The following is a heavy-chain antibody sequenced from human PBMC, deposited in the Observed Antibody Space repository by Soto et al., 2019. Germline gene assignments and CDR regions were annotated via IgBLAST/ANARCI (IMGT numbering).Heavy chain of an antibody. J-gene: IGHJ4*02. CDR1: GFTFTRYS. V-gene: IGHV3-21*06. CDR2: ISSTTNYI. Sequence: GGSVRLSCAASGFTFTRYSMNWVRQAPGKGLEWVSSISSTTNYIYYGDSMKGRFTISRDNAKNSLYLEMNSLRAEDTAVYYCARESEDLTSNFDYWGQGTLVTVSS. CDR3: ARESEDLTSNFDY.